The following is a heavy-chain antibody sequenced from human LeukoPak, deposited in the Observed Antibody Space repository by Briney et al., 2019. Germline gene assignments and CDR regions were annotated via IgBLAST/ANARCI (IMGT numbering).Heavy chain of an antibody. D-gene: IGHD5-24*01. CDR1: GGTFSSYA. Sequence: ASVKVSCKASGGTFSSYAISWVRQAPGHGLEWMGWINPKSGATNSAQKFQGRVTMTRDASISTVYMELSRLTSDVTAVYYCAREKYDSELPDYWGQGTLVTVSS. CDR3: AREKYDSELPDY. J-gene: IGHJ4*02. V-gene: IGHV1-2*02. CDR2: INPKSGAT.